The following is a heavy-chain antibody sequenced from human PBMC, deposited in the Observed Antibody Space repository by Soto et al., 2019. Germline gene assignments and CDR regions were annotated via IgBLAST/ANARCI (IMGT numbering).Heavy chain of an antibody. CDR2: VNHSGST. CDR1: GGSFSGYY. J-gene: IGHJ6*02. Sequence: PSETLSLTGAVYGGSFSGYYWSWIRQAPGKGQEWIGEVNHSGSTNYNPSLKSRVTISVDTSKNQFSLKLSSVTAADTAVYYCAKALGYCSGGSCYPPGYYYGMDVWGQGTTVS. V-gene: IGHV4-34*01. CDR3: AKALGYCSGGSCYPPGYYYGMDV. D-gene: IGHD2-15*01.